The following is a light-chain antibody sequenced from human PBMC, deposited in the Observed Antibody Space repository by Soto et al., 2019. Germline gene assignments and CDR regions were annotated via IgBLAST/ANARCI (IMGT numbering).Light chain of an antibody. Sequence: DIQMTQSPSSLSSSVGDRVTITCRASQSISSYLNWYQQKPGKAPMLLIYASSSLQSGVPSSFSGSGSGTYFTLTISSLQPEDFATYYFQQSYSTLYTFGQGTNVEI. J-gene: IGKJ2*01. CDR3: QQSYSTLYT. CDR2: ASS. CDR1: QSISSY. V-gene: IGKV1-39*01.